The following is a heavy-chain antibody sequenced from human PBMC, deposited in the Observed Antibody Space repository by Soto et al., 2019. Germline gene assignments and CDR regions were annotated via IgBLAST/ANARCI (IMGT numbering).Heavy chain of an antibody. V-gene: IGHV4-4*02. CDR3: AREATITAIVVAETFDI. CDR1: GGSISSPNW. Sequence: QVQLQESGPGLVKPSGTLSITCVVSGGSISSPNWWSWVRQAPGKGLEWMGEIYHSGHTKYNPSLESRLSISVDKSMNQFSLNLTSVTAADTAVYYCAREATITAIVVAETFDIWGQGTMVTVSS. J-gene: IGHJ3*02. D-gene: IGHD5-12*01. CDR2: IYHSGHT.